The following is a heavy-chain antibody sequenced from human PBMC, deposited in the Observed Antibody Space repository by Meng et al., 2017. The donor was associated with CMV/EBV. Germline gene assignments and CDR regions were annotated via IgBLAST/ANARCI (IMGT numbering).Heavy chain of an antibody. Sequence: ASGFTFSAHYMGWVRQAPGKGLEWVGRTRNKANSYTTEYAASVKGRFTISRDDSKNSLYLQMNSLKTEDTAVYYCARDGTVTRSFDIWGQGTMVTVSS. V-gene: IGHV3-72*01. CDR1: GFTFSAHY. CDR3: ARDGTVTRSFDI. D-gene: IGHD4-17*01. CDR2: TRNKANSYTT. J-gene: IGHJ3*02.